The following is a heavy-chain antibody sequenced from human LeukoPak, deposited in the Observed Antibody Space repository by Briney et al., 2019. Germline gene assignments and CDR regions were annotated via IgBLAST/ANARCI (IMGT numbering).Heavy chain of an antibody. V-gene: IGHV4-34*01. CDR1: GGSFSGYY. J-gene: IGHJ3*02. CDR3: ARDPYDSSSYYEVADAFDI. Sequence: SETLSLTCAVYGGSFSGYYWSWIRQPPGKGLKWIGELNHVGSTNYHPSLKSRVTISVDTSKNQFSLKLSSVTAADTAVYYCARDPYDSSSYYEVADAFDIWGQGTMVTVSS. D-gene: IGHD3-22*01. CDR2: LNHVGST.